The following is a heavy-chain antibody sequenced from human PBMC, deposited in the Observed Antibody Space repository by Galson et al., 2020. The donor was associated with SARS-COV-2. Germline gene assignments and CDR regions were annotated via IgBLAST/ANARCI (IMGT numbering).Heavy chain of an antibody. CDR1: GGSISSSSYY. V-gene: IGHV4-39*02. CDR3: ARLPSGSWYNRENWFDP. Sequence: SETLSLTCTVSGGSISSSSYYWGWIRQPPGKGLEWIGSIYYSGSTYYNPSLKSRVTISVDTSRNHFSLKVTSVTAADTAVYYCARLPSGSWYNRENWFDPWGQGTLVTVSS. J-gene: IGHJ5*02. CDR2: IYYSGST. D-gene: IGHD6-13*01.